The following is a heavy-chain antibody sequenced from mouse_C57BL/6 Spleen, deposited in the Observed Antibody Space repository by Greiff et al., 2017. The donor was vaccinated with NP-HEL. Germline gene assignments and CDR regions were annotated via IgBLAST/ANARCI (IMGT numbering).Heavy chain of an antibody. CDR1: GYTFTSYW. J-gene: IGHJ2*01. V-gene: IGHV1-64*01. CDR2: IHPNSGST. Sequence: VQLQQSGAELVKPGASVKLSCKASGYTFTSYWMHWVKQRPGQGLEWIGMIHPNSGSTNYNEKFKSKATLTVDKSSSTAYMQLSSLTSEDSAVYYCAREVYYVSYYFDYWGQGTTLTVSS. D-gene: IGHD1-1*02. CDR3: AREVYYVSYYFDY.